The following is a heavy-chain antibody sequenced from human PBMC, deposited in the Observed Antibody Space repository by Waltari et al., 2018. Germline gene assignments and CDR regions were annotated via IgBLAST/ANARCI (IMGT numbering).Heavy chain of an antibody. V-gene: IGHV4-4*07. Sequence: QVQLQESGPGLVKPSETLSLTCTVSGGSISSYYWSWIRQPAGKGLEWIGRIYTSGRTNYNPSLKSRVTMSVDTSKNQCSLKLSSVIAADTAVYYCAREPRRLYGGWYFDLWGRGTLVTVSS. CDR3: AREPRRLYGGWYFDL. CDR2: IYTSGRT. D-gene: IGHD3-16*01. J-gene: IGHJ2*01. CDR1: GGSISSYY.